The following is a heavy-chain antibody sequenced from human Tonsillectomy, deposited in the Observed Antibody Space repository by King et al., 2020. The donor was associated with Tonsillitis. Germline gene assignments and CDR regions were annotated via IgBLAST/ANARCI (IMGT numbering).Heavy chain of an antibody. J-gene: IGHJ4*02. D-gene: IGHD3-3*01. V-gene: IGHV3-49*04. CDR2: IRSKAYGGTA. Sequence: VQLVESGGGLVQPGRSLRLSCTPSGFTLGDYAMNWARQAPGKGREWVGFIRSKAYGGTAEYAASVKGRFTISRDDSKSIAYLQMNSLTTEDTAVYYCVRCRSNDFWSGYLAYWGQGTLVTVSS. CDR3: VRCRSNDFWSGYLAY. CDR1: GFTLGDYA.